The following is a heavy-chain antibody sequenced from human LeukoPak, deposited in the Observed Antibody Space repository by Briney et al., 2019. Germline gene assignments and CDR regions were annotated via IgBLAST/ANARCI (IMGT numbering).Heavy chain of an antibody. CDR3: ARGPYSYDSSGAFDI. J-gene: IGHJ3*02. CDR1: GDSISSGDYY. V-gene: IGHV4-61*02. D-gene: IGHD3-22*01. Sequence: SETLSLTCTVSGDSISSGDYYWSWIRQPAGKGLEWIGRISSSGSTNYNPSLKSRVTIPVDTSKNQFSLKLSSVTAADTAVYFCARGPYSYDSSGAFDIWGQGTMVTVSS. CDR2: ISSSGST.